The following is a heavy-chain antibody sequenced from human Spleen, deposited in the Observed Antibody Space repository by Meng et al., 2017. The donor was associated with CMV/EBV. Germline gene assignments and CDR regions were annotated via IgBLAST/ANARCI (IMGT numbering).Heavy chain of an antibody. CDR2: INQDGSEK. CDR1: GITFSSFW. CDR3: ARNIQLWVRGFDY. D-gene: IGHD5-18*01. V-gene: IGHV3-7*01. Sequence: ETLSLTCAASGITFSSFWMSWVRQVPGKGLEWVANINQDGSEKYYVDSVKGRFTISRDNAKNSLYLQVNSLRAEDTAVYYCARNIQLWVRGFDYWGQGTLVTVSS. J-gene: IGHJ4*02.